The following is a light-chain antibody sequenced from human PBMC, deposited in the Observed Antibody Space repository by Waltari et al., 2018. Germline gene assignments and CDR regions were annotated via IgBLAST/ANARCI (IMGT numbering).Light chain of an antibody. Sequence: QSALTQPASVSGSPGQSITLSCTGTSSDVGSYNLVSWYQQHPGKAPKLMIYEVNKRPSGVSNRFSGSKSGNTASLTISGLQAEDEADYYCCSYAGSSTYVVFGGGTKLTVL. J-gene: IGLJ2*01. CDR1: SSDVGSYNL. V-gene: IGLV2-23*02. CDR3: CSYAGSSTYVV. CDR2: EVN.